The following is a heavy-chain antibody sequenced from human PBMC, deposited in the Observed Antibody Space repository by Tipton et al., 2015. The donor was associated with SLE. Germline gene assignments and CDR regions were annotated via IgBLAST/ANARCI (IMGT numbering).Heavy chain of an antibody. CDR1: GFTFSSYS. V-gene: IGHV3-21*01. D-gene: IGHD6-13*01. Sequence: GSLRLSCAASGFTFSSYSMNWVRQAPGKGLEWVSSISSSSSYIYYADSVKGRFTISRDNAKNSLYLQMNSLRAEDTAVYYCARDQIDLLVHGAFDIWGQGTMVTVSS. J-gene: IGHJ3*02. CDR2: ISSSSSYI. CDR3: ARDQIDLLVHGAFDI.